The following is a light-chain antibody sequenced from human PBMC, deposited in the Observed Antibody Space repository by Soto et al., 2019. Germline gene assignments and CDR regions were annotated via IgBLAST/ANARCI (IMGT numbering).Light chain of an antibody. V-gene: IGLV4-60*02. Sequence: QTVVTQSSSASASLGSSVKLTCTLSRGHSSYIIAWHQQQPGKDPRYLMKLEGSGSYNKGSGVPDRFSGSSSGADRYLTISNLQFEDEADYYCETWDSNTRVFGGGTQLTVL. CDR3: ETWDSNTRV. J-gene: IGLJ3*02. CDR2: LEGSGSY. CDR1: RGHSSYI.